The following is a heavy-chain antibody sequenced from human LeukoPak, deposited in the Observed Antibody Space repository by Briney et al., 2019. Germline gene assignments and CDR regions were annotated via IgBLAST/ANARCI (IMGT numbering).Heavy chain of an antibody. V-gene: IGHV1-69*01. CDR3: AGGLWFGELFDYIDY. J-gene: IGHJ4*02. CDR2: IIPVFGTA. D-gene: IGHD3-10*01. Sequence: SVKVSCKASGGTVSNYAISWVRQAPGQGLEWMGGIIPVFGTAKYAQEFQGRVTITADEYTSTAYMDLSSLRSEDTAVYYCAGGLWFGELFDYIDYWGQGTLVTVSS. CDR1: GGTVSNYA.